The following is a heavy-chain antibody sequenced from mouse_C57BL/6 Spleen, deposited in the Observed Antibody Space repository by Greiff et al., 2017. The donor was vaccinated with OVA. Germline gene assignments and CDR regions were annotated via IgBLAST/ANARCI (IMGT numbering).Heavy chain of an antibody. CDR2: IDPETGGT. Sequence: QVQLQQSGAELVRPGASVTLSCKASGYTFTDYEMHWVKQTPVHGLEWIGAIDPETGGTAYNQKFKGKAILTADKSSSTAYMELRSLTSEDSAVYYCTRLVSTTVVPGFAYWGQGTLVTVSA. CDR1: GYTFTDYE. V-gene: IGHV1-15*01. D-gene: IGHD1-1*01. CDR3: TRLVSTTVVPGFAY. J-gene: IGHJ3*01.